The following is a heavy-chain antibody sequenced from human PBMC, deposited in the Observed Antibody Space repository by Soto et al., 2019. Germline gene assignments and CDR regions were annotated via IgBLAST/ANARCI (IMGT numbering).Heavy chain of an antibody. CDR3: ARGAYDSSGSYYFDY. CDR2: IIPIFGTA. D-gene: IGHD3-22*01. CDR1: GGTFSSYA. V-gene: IGHV1-69*13. Sequence: ASVKDSCKASGGTFSSYAISWVRQAPGQGLEWMGGIIPIFGTANYAQKFQGRVTITADESTSTAYMELSSLRSEDTAVYYCARGAYDSSGSYYFDYWGQGTLVTVSS. J-gene: IGHJ4*02.